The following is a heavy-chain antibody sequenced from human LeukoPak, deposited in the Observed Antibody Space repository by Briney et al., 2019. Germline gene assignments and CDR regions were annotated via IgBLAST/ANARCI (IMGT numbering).Heavy chain of an antibody. CDR2: MRDDGSNK. CDR3: FSGGYSYLSIRPFDY. CDR1: GFTFSSYG. Sequence: GGSLRLSCAASGFTFSSYGMHWVREAPGKGREGVAVMRDDGSNKYYADSVKGRFTISRDNSKNTLYLQTNSLRAEDTAVYYCFSGGYSYLSIRPFDYWGQGPLVTVSS. D-gene: IGHD5-18*01. V-gene: IGHV3-30*02. J-gene: IGHJ4*02.